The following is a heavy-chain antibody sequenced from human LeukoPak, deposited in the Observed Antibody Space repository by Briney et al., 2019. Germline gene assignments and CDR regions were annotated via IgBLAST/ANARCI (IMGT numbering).Heavy chain of an antibody. D-gene: IGHD3-16*01. Sequence: GGSLRLSCAASGFTFSSYAMSWVRQAPGKGLEWVSGIVDSGESTYYANFAKGRFTISRDNSNNTLYLQMNSLRAEDTAVYYCAKLGGQELHNYYVAVCGKGTTVAVSS. CDR2: IVDSGEST. V-gene: IGHV3-23*01. CDR1: GFTFSSYA. CDR3: AKLGGQELHNYYVAV. J-gene: IGHJ6*03.